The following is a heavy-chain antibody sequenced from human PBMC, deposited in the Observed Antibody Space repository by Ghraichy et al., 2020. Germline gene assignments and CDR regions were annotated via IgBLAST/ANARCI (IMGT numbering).Heavy chain of an antibody. V-gene: IGHV1-3*01. CDR1: GYTFTSYA. D-gene: IGHD6-13*01. Sequence: ASVKVSCKAAGYTFTSYAMHWVRQAPGQSLEGMGWNNAGNGNTKYSQKFQGIVTIPRDTSASTAYMELSTLRSEDTAVYYCAREQQLPPYNWFDPWGQGTLVTVSS. J-gene: IGHJ5*02. CDR3: AREQQLPPYNWFDP. CDR2: NNAGNGNT.